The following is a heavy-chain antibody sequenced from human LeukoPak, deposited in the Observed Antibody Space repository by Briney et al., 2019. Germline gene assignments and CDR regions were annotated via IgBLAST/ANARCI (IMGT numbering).Heavy chain of an antibody. V-gene: IGHV3-15*01. D-gene: IGHD5-18*01. CDR3: TAAPSGYAYMNGWHLDY. CDR1: GFTFNYAW. Sequence: GGSLRLSCAATGFTFNYAWMSWVRQAPGKGLEWVGRIKSKTDGETTDYAAPVKGRFTISRDDSKNTLYLQMNSLKTEDTALYYCTAAPSGYAYMNGWHLDYWGQGALVTVSS. J-gene: IGHJ4*02. CDR2: IKSKTDGETT.